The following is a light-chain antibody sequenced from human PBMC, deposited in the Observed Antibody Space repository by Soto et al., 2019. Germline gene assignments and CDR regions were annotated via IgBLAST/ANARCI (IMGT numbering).Light chain of an antibody. V-gene: IGKV4-1*01. Sequence: DIVLTQSPDSLAVSLGVRATIHCKYSQSVLYSSNNLNYLAWYQQKPGQPPKLLIYWASTRESGVPDRFSGSGSGADFPLTISSLQAEDMEVYYCQQYYSTTQITFGPGTKVDIK. J-gene: IGKJ3*01. CDR1: QSVLYSSNNLNY. CDR3: QQYYSTTQIT. CDR2: WAS.